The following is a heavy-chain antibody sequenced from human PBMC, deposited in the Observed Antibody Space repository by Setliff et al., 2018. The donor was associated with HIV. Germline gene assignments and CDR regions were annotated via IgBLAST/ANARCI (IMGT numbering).Heavy chain of an antibody. CDR2: IYWDDDK. CDR3: AHRGTGGYSFDY. D-gene: IGHD7-27*01. J-gene: IGHJ4*02. CDR1: GGSISSYYW. V-gene: IGHV2-5*08. Sequence: TLSLTCTVSGGSISSYYWSWIRQPPGKAPEWLALIYWDDDKRYSPSLKSRLTITKDTAKNLVVLTMTNMDPVDTATYYCAHRGTGGYSFDYWGQGTLVTVSS.